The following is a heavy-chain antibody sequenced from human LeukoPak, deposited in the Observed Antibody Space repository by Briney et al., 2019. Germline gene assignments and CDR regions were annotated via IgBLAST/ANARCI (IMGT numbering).Heavy chain of an antibody. CDR3: SRDRAYAFDN. Sequence: GGSLRLSCAASGFTFSSYSMNWVRQAPGKGLEWVSYINIISSEIYYGDSVKGRFTISTDNAKNSVYLQMNSLRDEDKAVYYCSRDRAYAFDNWGQGTMVTVSS. J-gene: IGHJ3*02. D-gene: IGHD3-10*01. V-gene: IGHV3-48*02. CDR1: GFTFSSYS. CDR2: INIISSEI.